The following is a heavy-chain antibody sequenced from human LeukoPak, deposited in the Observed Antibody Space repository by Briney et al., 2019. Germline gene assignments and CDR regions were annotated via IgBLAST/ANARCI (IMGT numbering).Heavy chain of an antibody. CDR1: GGSFSGYY. CDR2: INHSGST. J-gene: IGHJ4*02. Sequence: SSETLSLTCAVYGGSFSGYYWSWIRQPPGKGLEWIGEINHSGSTNYNPSLKSRVTISVDTSKNQFSLKLSSVTAADTAVYYCARELYYYDSSGYYKRRGVDYWGQGTLVTVSS. V-gene: IGHV4-34*01. CDR3: ARELYYYDSSGYYKRRGVDY. D-gene: IGHD3-22*01.